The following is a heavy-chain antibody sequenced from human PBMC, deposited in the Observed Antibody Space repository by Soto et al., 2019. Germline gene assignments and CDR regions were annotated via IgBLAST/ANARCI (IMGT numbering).Heavy chain of an antibody. J-gene: IGHJ4*02. D-gene: IGHD4-17*01. CDR1: GFTFSTYD. Sequence: GGSLSLSCAASGFTFSTYDMSWVRQAPGKGLEWVSGISGSGGSTNYADSVKGRFTISRDNPKNTLYLQMNSLRAEDTAVYYCANVGYWGQGTQVTVSS. CDR2: ISGSGGST. CDR3: ANVGY. V-gene: IGHV3-23*01.